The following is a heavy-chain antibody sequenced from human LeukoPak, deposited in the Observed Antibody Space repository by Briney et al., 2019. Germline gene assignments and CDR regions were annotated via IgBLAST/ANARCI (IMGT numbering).Heavy chain of an antibody. V-gene: IGHV3-21*04. Sequence: GGSLRLSCAASGFTFSSYSMNWVRQAPGKGLEWVSSISSSSSYIYYADSVKGRFTISRDNAKNSLYLQMNSLRAEDTAVYYCAPPPDVKNAFDIWGQGTMVTVTS. CDR1: GFTFSSYS. CDR2: ISSSSSYI. CDR3: APPPDVKNAFDI. J-gene: IGHJ3*02.